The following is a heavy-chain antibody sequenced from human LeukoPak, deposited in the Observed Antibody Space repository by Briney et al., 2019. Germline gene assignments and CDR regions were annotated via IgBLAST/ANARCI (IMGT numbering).Heavy chain of an antibody. V-gene: IGHV4-34*01. CDR2: INHSGNT. J-gene: IGHJ4*02. Sequence: SETLSLTCAVYGGSFSGYYWSWIRQPPGKGLEWIGEINHSGNTNYNPSLKSRVTISVDTSKNQFSLKLSSVTAADTAVYYCARGSNDFWSGYVGYWGQGTLVTVSS. CDR1: GGSFSGYY. D-gene: IGHD3-3*01. CDR3: ARGSNDFWSGYVGY.